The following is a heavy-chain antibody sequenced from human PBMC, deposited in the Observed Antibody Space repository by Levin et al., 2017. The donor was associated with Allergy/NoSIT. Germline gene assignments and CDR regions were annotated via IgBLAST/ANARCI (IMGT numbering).Heavy chain of an antibody. CDR1: GFSLSTSGVG. V-gene: IGHV2-5*05. J-gene: IGHJ4*02. CDR2: IYYDDEK. CDR3: AHRQLFYDSGTPWGY. D-gene: IGHD3-10*01. Sequence: SGPTLVKPTQTLTLTCTFSGFSLSTSGVGVGWIRQPPGKALEWLALIYYDDEKRYGPSLKSRLTITKDTSKNQVVLTMTNMDPVDTATYYCAHRQLFYDSGTPWGYWGQGTLVIVSS.